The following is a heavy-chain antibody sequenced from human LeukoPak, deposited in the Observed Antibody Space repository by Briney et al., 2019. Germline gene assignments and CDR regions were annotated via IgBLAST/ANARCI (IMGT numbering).Heavy chain of an antibody. V-gene: IGHV4-31*03. CDR1: GGSISSGGYY. CDR2: IYYSGST. J-gene: IGHJ4*02. D-gene: IGHD6-19*01. Sequence: PSQTLSLTCTVSGGSISSGGYYWSWIRQHPGKGLEWIGYIYYSGSTYYNPSLKSRVTISVDTSKNQFSLKLSSVTAADTAVYYCARQKKQWLGLDYWGQGTLVTVSS. CDR3: ARQKKQWLGLDY.